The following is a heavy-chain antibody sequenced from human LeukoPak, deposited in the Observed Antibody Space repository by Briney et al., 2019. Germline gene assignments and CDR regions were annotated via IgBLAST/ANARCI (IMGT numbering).Heavy chain of an antibody. V-gene: IGHV3-21*01. D-gene: IGHD2-2*01. CDR2: ISSSSSYI. CDR1: GFTFSSYS. J-gene: IGHJ4*02. Sequence: PGGSLRLSCAASGFTFSSYSMNWVRQAPGKGLEWVSSISSSSSYIYYADSVKGRLTISRDNAKNSLYLQMNSLRAEDTAVYYCARSTEARDFDYWGQGTLVTVSS. CDR3: ARSTEARDFDY.